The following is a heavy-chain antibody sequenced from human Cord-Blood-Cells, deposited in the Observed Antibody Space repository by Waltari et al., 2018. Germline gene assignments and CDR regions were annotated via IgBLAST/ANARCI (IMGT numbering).Heavy chain of an antibody. CDR3: ARRGLFWKLTGDNWFDP. CDR1: GYTFTSYD. V-gene: IGHV1-8*01. Sequence: QVQLVQSGAEVKKPGASVKVSCKASGYTFTSYDINWVRQATGQGLEWMGWMNPNSGNTGYAQKFQGRATMTRNTSISTAYMELSSLRSEDTAVYYCARRGLFWKLTGDNWFDPWGQGTLVTVSS. J-gene: IGHJ5*02. D-gene: IGHD7-27*01. CDR2: MNPNSGNT.